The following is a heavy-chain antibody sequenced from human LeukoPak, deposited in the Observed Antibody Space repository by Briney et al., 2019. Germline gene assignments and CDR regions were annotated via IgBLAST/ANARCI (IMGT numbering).Heavy chain of an antibody. CDR3: ARHPKTHVWGNYRSSYDAFDI. Sequence: GESLKISCAGSGYTFTSHCIGWVRQMPGKGLEWMGIIYPFDSDTRYSPSLQGQVTISADKSISTAYLQWGSLKASDTAMYYCARHPKTHVWGNYRSSYDAFDIWGQGTRVSVSS. V-gene: IGHV5-51*01. D-gene: IGHD3-16*02. CDR2: IYPFDSDT. J-gene: IGHJ3*02. CDR1: GYTFTSHC.